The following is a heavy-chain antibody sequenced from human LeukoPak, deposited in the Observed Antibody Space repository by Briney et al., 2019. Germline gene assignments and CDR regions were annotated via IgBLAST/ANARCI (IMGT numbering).Heavy chain of an antibody. CDR3: GVATTGEDPPDI. CDR2: INSDGSST. V-gene: IGHV3-74*01. Sequence: GSLRLSCAASGFTFSSYWMHWVRQAPGKGLVWVSHINSDGSSTSHADSVKGRFTISRDNAKNSLYLQMNSLRAEDTAVYYCGVATTGEDPPDIWGQGTMVTVSS. J-gene: IGHJ3*02. CDR1: GFTFSSYW. D-gene: IGHD5-12*01.